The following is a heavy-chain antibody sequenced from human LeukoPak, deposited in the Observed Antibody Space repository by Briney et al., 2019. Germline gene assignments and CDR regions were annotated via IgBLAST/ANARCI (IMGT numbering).Heavy chain of an antibody. CDR1: GGSISNYY. Sequence: PSETLSLTCTVSGGSISNYYWSWIRQPPGKGLEWIGYMYYSGSTNYNPSLKSRVTISVDTSNNQFSLKLSSVTAADTAVYYCARGFGDWGLSWFDPWGQGTLVTVSS. J-gene: IGHJ5*02. V-gene: IGHV4-59*01. D-gene: IGHD3-10*01. CDR3: ARGFGDWGLSWFDP. CDR2: MYYSGST.